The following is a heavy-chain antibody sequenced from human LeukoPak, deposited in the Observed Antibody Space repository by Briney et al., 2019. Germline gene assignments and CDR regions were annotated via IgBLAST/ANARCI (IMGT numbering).Heavy chain of an antibody. V-gene: IGHV4-59*12. D-gene: IGHD1-26*01. CDR2: IYYSGST. CDR3: AXXXXXXEGAGYYYYYYMDV. J-gene: IGHJ6*03. Sequence: SETLSLTCTVSGGSISSYYWSWIRQPPGKGLEWIGYIYYSGSTNYNPSLKSRVTISVETSKNEFSLKLRSVTAADTAVYYCAXXXXXXEGAGYYYYYYMDVWGKGTTVTISS. CDR1: GGSISSYY.